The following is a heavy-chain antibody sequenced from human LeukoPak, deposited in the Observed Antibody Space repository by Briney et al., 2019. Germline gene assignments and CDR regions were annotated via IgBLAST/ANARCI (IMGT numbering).Heavy chain of an antibody. J-gene: IGHJ4*02. CDR2: ISAYNGNT. CDR1: GGTFSSYA. CDR3: ALEAAAGVGY. D-gene: IGHD6-13*01. V-gene: IGHV1-18*01. Sequence: GASVKVSCKASGGTFSSYAISWVRQAPGQGLEWMGWISAYNGNTNYAQKLQGRVTMTTDTSASTAYMELRSLRSDDTAVYYCALEAAAGVGYWGQGTLVTVSS.